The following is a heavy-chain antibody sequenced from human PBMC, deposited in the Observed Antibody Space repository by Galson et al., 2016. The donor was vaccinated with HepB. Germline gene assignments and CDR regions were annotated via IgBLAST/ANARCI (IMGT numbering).Heavy chain of an antibody. D-gene: IGHD1-1*01. Sequence: SLRLSCAASGFTFSRHWVHRVRQAPGKGLVWVSRINSDGSNTNYADSVKGRFTISRDNAKNTLYLQIEDTAVYFCVKIDPRDWRDSWGQGTLVTVSS. V-gene: IGHV3-74*01. J-gene: IGHJ4*02. CDR1: GFTFSRHW. CDR3: VKIDPRDWRDS. CDR2: INSDGSNT.